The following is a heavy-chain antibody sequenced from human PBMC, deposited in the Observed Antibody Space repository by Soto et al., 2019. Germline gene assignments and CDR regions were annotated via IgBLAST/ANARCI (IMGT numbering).Heavy chain of an antibody. J-gene: IGHJ4*02. CDR1: GFTVSINY. D-gene: IGHD2-2*01. CDR3: ASGSTSGRHY. Sequence: EMQLVESGGGLVQPGGSLTLSCAASGFTVSINYMSWFRQAPGKGLEWVSVIYSGGSSYYADSLKGRFTISRHNSKNTLYLQMNRLRAEDSAVYYCASGSTSGRHYWGQGTLVTVSS. CDR2: IYSGGSS. V-gene: IGHV3-53*04.